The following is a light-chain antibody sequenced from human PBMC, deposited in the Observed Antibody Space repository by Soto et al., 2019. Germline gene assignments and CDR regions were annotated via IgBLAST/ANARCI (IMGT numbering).Light chain of an antibody. CDR1: QTIMTY. CDR3: QQSYNSSQT. Sequence: IHMTHSPSSLSASLGEEVTITFRASQTIMTYLNWYQLKPGKPPRLLIYAASSLQSGVPSRFSGSGSGTDFTLTISSLQPEDFATYSCQQSYNSSQTFGQGTKVDIK. V-gene: IGKV1-39*01. CDR2: AAS. J-gene: IGKJ1*01.